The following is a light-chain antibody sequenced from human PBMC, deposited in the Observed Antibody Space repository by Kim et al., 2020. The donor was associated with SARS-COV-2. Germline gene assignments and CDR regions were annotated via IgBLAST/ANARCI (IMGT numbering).Light chain of an antibody. V-gene: IGLV3-21*03. CDR3: QVWDSSSDHRGVV. Sequence: GKTAGITWGGSNMGSKRVDWYQQKPGKAPVLVVYDDSDRHSGIPERFSGSNSGNTATLTISRVEAGDEADYYCQVWDSSSDHRGVVFGGGTQLTVL. CDR2: DDS. J-gene: IGLJ2*01. CDR1: NMGSKR.